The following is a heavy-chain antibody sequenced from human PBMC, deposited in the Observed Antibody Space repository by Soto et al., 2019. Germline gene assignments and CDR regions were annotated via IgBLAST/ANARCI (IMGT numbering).Heavy chain of an antibody. V-gene: IGHV1-8*01. CDR2: MNPNSGNT. Sequence: GASVKVSCKSSGYTFTSYDINWVRQATGQGLEWMGWMNPNSGNTGYAQKFQGRVTMTRNTPISTAYMELSSLRSEDTAVYYCARAYYDYVWGSYRYYYYGMDVWGQGTTVTVSS. D-gene: IGHD3-16*02. J-gene: IGHJ6*02. CDR3: ARAYYDYVWGSYRYYYYGMDV. CDR1: GYTFTSYD.